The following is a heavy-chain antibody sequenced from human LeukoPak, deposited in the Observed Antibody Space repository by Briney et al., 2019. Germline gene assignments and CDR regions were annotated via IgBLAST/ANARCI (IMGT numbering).Heavy chain of an antibody. Sequence: AGGSLRLSCAASGFTFSSYAMSWVRQAPGKGLEWVSGISGGGGSTYYADSVKGRFTISRDNSKNTLYLQMNSLRADDTAVYICAKGLRWRLDYWGQGILVTVSS. V-gene: IGHV3-23*01. CDR1: GFTFSSYA. D-gene: IGHD4-23*01. CDR2: ISGGGGST. CDR3: AKGLRWRLDY. J-gene: IGHJ4*02.